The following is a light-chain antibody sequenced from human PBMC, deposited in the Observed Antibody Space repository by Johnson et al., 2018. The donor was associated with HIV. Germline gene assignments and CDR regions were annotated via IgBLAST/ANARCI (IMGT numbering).Light chain of an antibody. V-gene: IGLV1-51*01. CDR3: GTWDSSLRAGGYV. CDR1: SSDMGNYA. CDR2: DNN. J-gene: IGLJ1*01. Sequence: QSVLTQPPSVSAAPGQKVTISCSGSSSDMGNYAVSWYQQLPGTAPKLLIYDNNKRPSGIPDRFSGSKSGTSATLGITGLQTGDEADYFCGTWDSSLRAGGYVFGTGTKVTVL.